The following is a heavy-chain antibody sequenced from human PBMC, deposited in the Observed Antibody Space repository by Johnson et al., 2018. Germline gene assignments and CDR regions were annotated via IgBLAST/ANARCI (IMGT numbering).Heavy chain of an antibody. CDR1: GFTFSGYA. J-gene: IGHJ3*02. CDR3: AKSTSYRCSESKGMDAVDI. CDR2: ISGSDGST. V-gene: IGHV3-23*01. Sequence: VQLQESGGGLVQPGGSLKLSWAASGFTFSGYAMSWVRQGPGKGLEWVSAISGSDGSTYYADSVTGRFTLSRVNSKNTLFLHMNSLRAEEPAVYDCAKSTSYRCSESKGMDAVDIWGQGIMVTVSS. D-gene: IGHD2-15*01.